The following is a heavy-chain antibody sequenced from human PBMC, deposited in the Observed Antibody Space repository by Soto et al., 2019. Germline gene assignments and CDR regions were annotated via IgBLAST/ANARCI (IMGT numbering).Heavy chain of an antibody. CDR1: GGTFSSYA. Sequence: GASVKVSCKASGGTFSSYAISWVRQAPGQGLEWMGGIIPIFGTANYAQKFQSRVTITADESTSTAYMELSSLRSEDTAVYYCARRTYYYDSSGYSEPIDYWGQGTLVTVSS. D-gene: IGHD3-22*01. V-gene: IGHV1-69*13. CDR2: IIPIFGTA. CDR3: ARRTYYYDSSGYSEPIDY. J-gene: IGHJ4*02.